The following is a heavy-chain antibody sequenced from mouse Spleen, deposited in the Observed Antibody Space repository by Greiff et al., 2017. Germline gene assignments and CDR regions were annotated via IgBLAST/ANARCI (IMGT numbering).Heavy chain of an antibody. D-gene: IGHD4-1*01. Sequence: EVNVVESEGGLVQPGSSMKLSCTASGFTFSDYYMAWVRQVPEKGLEWVANINYDGSSTYYLDSLKSRFIISRDNAKNILYLQMSSLKSEDTATYYCARHNWDGYFDYWGQGTTLTVSS. CDR1: GFTFSDYY. V-gene: IGHV5-16*01. CDR2: INYDGSST. CDR3: ARHNWDGYFDY. J-gene: IGHJ2*01.